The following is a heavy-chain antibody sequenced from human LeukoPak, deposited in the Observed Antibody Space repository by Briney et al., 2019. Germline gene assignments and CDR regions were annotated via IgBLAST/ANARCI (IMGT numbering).Heavy chain of an antibody. V-gene: IGHV1-8*03. CDR2: MNPNSGNT. Sequence: ASVKVSCKASGYTFTSYGISWVRQATGQGLEWMGWMNPNSGNTGYAQKFQGRVTITRNTSISTAYMELSSLRSEDTAVYYCARARGSYYYGSGSLPDIWGQGTMVTVSS. CDR1: GYTFTSYG. CDR3: ARARGSYYYGSGSLPDI. J-gene: IGHJ3*02. D-gene: IGHD3-10*01.